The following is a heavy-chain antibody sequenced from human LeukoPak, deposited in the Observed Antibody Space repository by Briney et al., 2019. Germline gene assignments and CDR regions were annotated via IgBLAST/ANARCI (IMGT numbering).Heavy chain of an antibody. D-gene: IGHD3-22*01. CDR1: GGSISSYY. J-gene: IGHJ5*02. Sequence: SETLSLTCAVSGGSISSYYWSWIRQPPGKGLEWIWHIYYSGSTNYNPSLKSRVTISVDTSKNQFSLKLSSVTAADTAVYYCARDYDSSGYRFDPWGQGTLVTVSS. CDR3: ARDYDSSGYRFDP. V-gene: IGHV4-59*01. CDR2: IYYSGST.